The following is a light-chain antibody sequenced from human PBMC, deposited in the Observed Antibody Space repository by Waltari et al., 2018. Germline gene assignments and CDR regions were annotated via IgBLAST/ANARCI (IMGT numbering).Light chain of an antibody. CDR3: QQANTFPLT. J-gene: IGKJ4*01. CDR2: DAS. Sequence: DIQMTQSPTSVSASVGDRVSITCRASQDISIWVAWYQQQPGKAPKFLIYDASTLQSVVPSRFSGRGSGTDFTLTISSLQPEDFATYYCQQANTFPLTFGGG. CDR1: QDISIW. V-gene: IGKV1-12*01.